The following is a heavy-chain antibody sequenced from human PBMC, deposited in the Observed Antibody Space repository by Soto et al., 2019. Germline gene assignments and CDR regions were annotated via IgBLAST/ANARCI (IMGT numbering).Heavy chain of an antibody. CDR2: IYYSGST. J-gene: IGHJ3*02. D-gene: IGHD3-22*01. CDR3: AREVDTDDAFDI. Sequence: SETLSLTCTVSGGSISSYYWSWIRQPPGKGLEWIGYIYYSGSTNYNPSLKSRVTISVDTSKNQFSLKLSSVTAADTAVYYCAREVDTDDAFDIWGQGTMVTVSS. CDR1: GGSISSYY. V-gene: IGHV4-59*01.